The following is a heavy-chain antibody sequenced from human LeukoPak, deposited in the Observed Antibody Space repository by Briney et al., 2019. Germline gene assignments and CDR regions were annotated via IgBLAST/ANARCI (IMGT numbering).Heavy chain of an antibody. D-gene: IGHD6-19*01. J-gene: IGHJ6*03. CDR2: INTNTGNP. CDR3: ARKVGSGWYYYYMDV. CDR1: GYTFTSYA. V-gene: IGHV7-4-1*02. Sequence: ASVTVSCKASGYTFTSYAMNWVRQAPGQGLEWMGWINTNTGNPTYAQGFTGRFVFSLDTSVSTAYLQISSLKAEDTAVYYCARKVGSGWYYYYMDVWGKGTTVTVSS.